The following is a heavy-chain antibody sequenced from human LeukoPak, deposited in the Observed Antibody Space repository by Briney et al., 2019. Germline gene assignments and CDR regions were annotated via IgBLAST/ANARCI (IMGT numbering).Heavy chain of an antibody. CDR1: GYTFTSYY. V-gene: IGHV1-46*01. CDR3: ARVDRYCSGGSCYSGYFDY. CDR2: INPSGGST. D-gene: IGHD2-15*01. J-gene: IGHJ4*02. Sequence: ASVKVSCKASGYTFTSYYMHWVRQAPGQGLEWMGIINPSGGSTSYAQTSQARVTMTRDTSPSTVYMELSSLRSENTAVYYCARVDRYCSGGSCYSGYFDYWGQGTLVTVSS.